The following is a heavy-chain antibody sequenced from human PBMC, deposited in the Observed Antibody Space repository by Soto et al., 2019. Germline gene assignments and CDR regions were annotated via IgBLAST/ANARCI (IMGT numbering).Heavy chain of an antibody. D-gene: IGHD3-3*01. CDR1: GFTFSSNS. CDR2: ISSSSSTI. Sequence: EVQVVESGGGLVQPGGSLRLSCADSGFTFSSNSMNWVRQAPGKGLEWISYISSSSSTIYADSVKGRFTISRDNAKNPQYLQMNSLRDEDTAVYYCARVIWSGHLTSDLWGQGTLVTVSS. CDR3: ARVIWSGHLTSDL. J-gene: IGHJ5*02. V-gene: IGHV3-48*02.